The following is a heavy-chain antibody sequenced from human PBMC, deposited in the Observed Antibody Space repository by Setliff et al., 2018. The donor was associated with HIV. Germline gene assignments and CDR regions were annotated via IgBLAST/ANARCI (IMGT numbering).Heavy chain of an antibody. D-gene: IGHD3-10*01. V-gene: IGHV1-8*01. CDR1: GYTSTSYD. CDR3: ARYYGSGSYPYYYYYGMDV. CDR2: MNPNSGNR. J-gene: IGHJ6*02. Sequence: GASVKVSCKASGYTSTSYDINWVRQATGQGLEWMGWMNPNSGNRGYAQKFQGRVTISRNASISTAYMELSSLRSEDTAVYYCARYYGSGSYPYYYYYGMDVWGQGTTVTVSS.